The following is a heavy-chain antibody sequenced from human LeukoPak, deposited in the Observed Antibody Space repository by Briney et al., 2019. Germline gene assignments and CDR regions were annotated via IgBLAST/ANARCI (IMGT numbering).Heavy chain of an antibody. CDR1: GGTFSSYV. CDR3: ASPPADYYDSRDYFDY. CDR2: IIPILGIA. D-gene: IGHD3-22*01. Sequence: SVKLSCKACGGTFSSYVISWVRQAPGQGLEWMGRIIPILGIANYAQKFQGRVTITADKSTSTAYMELSSLRSEDTAVYYCASPPADYYDSRDYFDYWGQGTLVTVSS. J-gene: IGHJ4*02. V-gene: IGHV1-69*04.